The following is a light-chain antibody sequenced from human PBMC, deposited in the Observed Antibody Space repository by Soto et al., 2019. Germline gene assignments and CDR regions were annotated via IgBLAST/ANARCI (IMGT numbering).Light chain of an antibody. CDR1: SGSIASNY. V-gene: IGLV6-57*04. CDR3: QSYDSSNYVV. J-gene: IGLJ2*01. CDR2: EDN. Sequence: NFMLTQPHSVSESPGKTVTISCTRSSGSIASNYVQWYQQRPGSAPTTVIYEDNQRPSGVPDRFSGSIDSSSNSASLTISGLKTEDEADYYCQSYDSSNYVVFGGGTKLTAL.